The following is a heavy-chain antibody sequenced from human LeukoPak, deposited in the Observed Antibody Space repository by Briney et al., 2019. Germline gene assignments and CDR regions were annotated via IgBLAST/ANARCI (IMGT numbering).Heavy chain of an antibody. CDR1: GFTFTNYA. V-gene: IGHV3-64*01. CDR2: ISSNGDST. D-gene: IGHD5-12*01. J-gene: IGHJ4*02. CDR3: ARADSGPSFPPDY. Sequence: GGSLRLSCAASGFTFTNYAMHWVRQAPGKGLEYVSAISSNGDSTYYANSMKGRFTVSRDNSKDMLYLQMGSLRAEDMAVYYCARADSGPSFPPDYWGQGTLVTVSS.